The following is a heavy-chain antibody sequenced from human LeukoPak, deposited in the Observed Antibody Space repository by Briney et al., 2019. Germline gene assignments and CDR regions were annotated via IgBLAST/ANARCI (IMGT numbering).Heavy chain of an antibody. J-gene: IGHJ2*01. V-gene: IGHV4-34*01. CDR1: GGSFSGYY. CDR3: ARRFMVRGVIRYWYFDL. Sequence: NPSETLSLTSAVYGGSFSGYYWSWIRQPPGKGLEWIGEINHSGSTNYNPSLKSRVTISVDTSKNQFSLKLSSVTAADTAVYYCARRFMVRGVIRYWYFDLWGRGTLVTVSS. CDR2: INHSGST. D-gene: IGHD3-10*01.